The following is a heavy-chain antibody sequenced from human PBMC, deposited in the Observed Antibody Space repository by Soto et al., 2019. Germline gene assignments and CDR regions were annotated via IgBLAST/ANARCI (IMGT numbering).Heavy chain of an antibody. V-gene: IGHV1-69*13. CDR2: IIPIFGTA. Sequence: SVKVSCKASGVTFSSYAISGVRQAPGQGLEWMGGIIPIFGTANYAQKFQGRVTITADESTSTAYMELSSLRSEDTAVYYCAREIRVDSTFDPWGQGTLVTVSS. J-gene: IGHJ5*02. CDR3: AREIRVDSTFDP. D-gene: IGHD3-9*01. CDR1: GVTFSSYA.